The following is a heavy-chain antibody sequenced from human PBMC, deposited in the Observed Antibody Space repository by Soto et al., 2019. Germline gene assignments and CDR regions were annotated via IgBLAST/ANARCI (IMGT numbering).Heavy chain of an antibody. Sequence: KVSCKVSGYTLNEVEMHCVRQAPGKGLEWLGGFDPDEAETIYAQHFQGRVTMTEDTSTDTVYMELSSLRSEDTALYFCTTYHGDYNFDHWGQGTLVTVSS. V-gene: IGHV1-24*01. CDR1: GYTLNEVE. CDR2: FDPDEAET. D-gene: IGHD4-17*01. J-gene: IGHJ5*02. CDR3: TTYHGDYNFDH.